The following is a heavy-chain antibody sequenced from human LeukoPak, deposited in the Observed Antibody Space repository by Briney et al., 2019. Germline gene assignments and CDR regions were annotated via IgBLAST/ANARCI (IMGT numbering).Heavy chain of an antibody. CDR1: GGSISSSSYY. J-gene: IGHJ4*02. CDR2: IYYSGST. CDR3: ARGGGVGATYFDY. V-gene: IGHV4-39*07. Sequence: SETLSLTCTVSGGSISSSSYYWGWIRQPPGKGLEWIGSIYYSGSTYYNPSLKSRVTISVDTSKNQFSLKLSSVTAADTAVYYCARGGGVGATYFDYWGQGTLVTVSS. D-gene: IGHD1-26*01.